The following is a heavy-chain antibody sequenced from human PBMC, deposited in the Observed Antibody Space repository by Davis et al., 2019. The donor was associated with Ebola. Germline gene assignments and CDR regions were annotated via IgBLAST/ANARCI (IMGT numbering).Heavy chain of an antibody. Sequence: AASVKVSCKASGYTFTSYGISWVRQAPGQGLEWMGWISAYNGNTNYAQKLQGRVTMTTDTSTSTAYMELSRLRSDDTAVYYCARDHDSTVGTFYYYFAMDVWGKGTTVTVSS. CDR3: ARDHDSTVGTFYYYFAMDV. CDR1: GYTFTSYG. J-gene: IGHJ6*04. D-gene: IGHD2/OR15-2a*01. CDR2: ISAYNGNT. V-gene: IGHV1-18*04.